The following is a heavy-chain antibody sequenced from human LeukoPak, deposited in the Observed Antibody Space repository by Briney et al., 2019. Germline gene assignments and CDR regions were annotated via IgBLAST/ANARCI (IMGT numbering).Heavy chain of an antibody. CDR2: IRYDGSNK. Sequence: PGGSLRLSCAASGFTFSSYGMHWVRQAPGKGLEWVAFIRYDGSNKYYADSVKGRFTISRDNSKNTVYLQMNSLRLEDTAVYYCARDLSTRYTYDFWGQGTLVTVSS. CDR1: GFTFSSYG. V-gene: IGHV3-30*02. D-gene: IGHD3-16*02. J-gene: IGHJ4*02. CDR3: ARDLSTRYTYDF.